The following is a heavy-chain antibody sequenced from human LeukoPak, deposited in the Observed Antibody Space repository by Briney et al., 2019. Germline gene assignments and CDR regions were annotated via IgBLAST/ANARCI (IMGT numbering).Heavy chain of an antibody. CDR3: ARDLSVAAAGSGGDY. D-gene: IGHD6-13*01. V-gene: IGHV4-4*07. Sequence: PSETLSLTCTVSGGSISSYYWSWIRQPAGKGLEWIGRIYTSGSTNYNPSLKSRVTISVDKSKNQFSLKLSSVTAADTAVYYCARDLSVAAAGSGGDYWGQGTLVTVSS. CDR2: IYTSGST. CDR1: GGSISSYY. J-gene: IGHJ4*02.